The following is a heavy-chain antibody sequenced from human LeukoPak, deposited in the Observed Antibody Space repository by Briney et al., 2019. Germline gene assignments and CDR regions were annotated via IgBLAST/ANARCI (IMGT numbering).Heavy chain of an antibody. CDR3: ARGVQQPGVFDY. Sequence: SETLSLTCKVSGDSISSGGYYWGWIRQPPGKGLEWIGSIYYSGSTYYNPSLKSRVTISVDTSKNQFSLKLSSVTAADTAVYYCARGVQQPGVFDYWGQGTLVTVSS. D-gene: IGHD6-13*01. CDR2: IYYSGST. CDR1: GDSISSGGYY. J-gene: IGHJ4*02. V-gene: IGHV4-39*07.